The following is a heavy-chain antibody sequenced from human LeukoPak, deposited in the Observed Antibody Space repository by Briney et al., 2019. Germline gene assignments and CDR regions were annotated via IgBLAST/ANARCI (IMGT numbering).Heavy chain of an antibody. CDR3: ARVVTANEADY. CDR1: GYSFTNSW. Sequence: GESLKISCKGAGYSFTNSWIGWVRQMPGKGLEWMGIIYPGDSDTRYSPSFQGQVTISADKSISTAYLQWSSLKASDTAMYYCARVVTANEADYWGQGTLVTVSS. CDR2: IYPGDSDT. V-gene: IGHV5-51*01. D-gene: IGHD4-23*01. J-gene: IGHJ4*02.